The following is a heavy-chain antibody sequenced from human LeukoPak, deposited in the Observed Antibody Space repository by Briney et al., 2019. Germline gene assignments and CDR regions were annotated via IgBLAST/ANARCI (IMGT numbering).Heavy chain of an antibody. J-gene: IGHJ3*02. CDR3: ARESGEEYYDSSGSAFDI. CDR1: GYTFTGYY. CDR2: INPNNGGT. Sequence: ASVKVSCKASGYTFTGYYMHWVRQAPGQGLEWMGWINPNNGGTNYAQKFQGRVTMTRDTPISTAYMELSRLRSDDTAVYYCARESGEEYYDSSGSAFDIWGQGTMVTVSS. V-gene: IGHV1-2*02. D-gene: IGHD3-22*01.